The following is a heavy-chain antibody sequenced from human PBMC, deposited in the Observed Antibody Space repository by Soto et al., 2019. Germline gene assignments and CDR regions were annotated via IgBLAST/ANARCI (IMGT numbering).Heavy chain of an antibody. CDR2: ISGGGGDA. CDR3: ANGGVGDYERSGWLDP. V-gene: IGHV3-23*01. Sequence: EVQLLESGGDLVPPGGSLRLSCAASGFTFSNYAMNWVRQAPGKGLEWVSAISGGGGDAFYAGSVKGRFTISRDNSENTLYLQMGSLRAEDTAVYYCANGGVGDYERSGWLDPWGQGPLVTVCS. J-gene: IGHJ5*02. CDR1: GFTFSNYA. D-gene: IGHD4-17*01.